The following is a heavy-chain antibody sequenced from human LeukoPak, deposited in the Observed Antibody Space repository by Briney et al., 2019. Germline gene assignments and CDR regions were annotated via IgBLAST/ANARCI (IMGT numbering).Heavy chain of an antibody. D-gene: IGHD5-12*01. V-gene: IGHV3-53*01. CDR2: VASDGST. CDR1: GITVSSNY. CDR3: AKATVGGYED. Sequence: PGGSLGLSCAASGITVSSNYMSWVRQAPGKGLEWVSVVASDGSTKYADSVKGRFAISRDNSNNTLYLQMNSLRAEDTGVYYCAKATVGGYEDWGQGTLVTVSS. J-gene: IGHJ4*02.